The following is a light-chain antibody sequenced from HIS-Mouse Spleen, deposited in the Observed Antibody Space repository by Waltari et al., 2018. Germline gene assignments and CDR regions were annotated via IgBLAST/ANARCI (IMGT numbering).Light chain of an antibody. CDR1: SSDVGGYNY. CDR2: EVS. CDR3: SSYAGSNNLGV. Sequence: QSALTQPPSASGSPGQSVTISCTGTSSDVGGYNYVSWYQQHQGKAPKRMIYEVSKRPSGLPELFSGSKPGTTASLTVSGLQAEDETDYYCSSYAGSNNLGVFGGGTKLTVL. V-gene: IGLV2-8*01. J-gene: IGLJ2*01.